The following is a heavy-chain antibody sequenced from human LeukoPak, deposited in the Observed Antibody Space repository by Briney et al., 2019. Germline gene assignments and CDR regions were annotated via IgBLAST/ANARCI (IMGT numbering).Heavy chain of an antibody. CDR2: ISGSGGST. D-gene: IGHD3-3*01. Sequence: GGSLRLSCAASGFTFSSYAMSWVRQAPGKGLEWVSAISGSGGSTYYADSVKGRFTISRDKSKNTLYLQVNRLRAEDTAVYYCTKGSYYDFWSGHYGFDYWGQGTLVTVSS. V-gene: IGHV3-23*01. CDR3: TKGSYYDFWSGHYGFDY. J-gene: IGHJ4*02. CDR1: GFTFSSYA.